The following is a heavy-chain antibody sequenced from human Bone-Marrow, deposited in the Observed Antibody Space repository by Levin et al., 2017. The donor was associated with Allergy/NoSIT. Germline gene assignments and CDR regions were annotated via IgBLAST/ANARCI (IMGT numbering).Heavy chain of an antibody. V-gene: IGHV3-48*01. CDR2: ISSSSSTI. D-gene: IGHD2-2*01. CDR1: GFTFSSYS. J-gene: IGHJ4*02. CDR3: ARERGCSSTSCLYYFDY. Sequence: GGSLRLSCAASGFTFSSYSMNWVRQAPGKGLEWVSYISSSSSTIYYADSVKGRFTISRDNAKNSLYLQMNSLRAEDTAVYYCARERGCSSTSCLYYFDYWGQGTLVTVSS.